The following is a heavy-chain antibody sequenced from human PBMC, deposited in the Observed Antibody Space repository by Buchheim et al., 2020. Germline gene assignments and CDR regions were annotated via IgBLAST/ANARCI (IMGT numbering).Heavy chain of an antibody. D-gene: IGHD5-18*01. CDR2: IDPSDSYT. CDR1: GYSFTSYW. V-gene: IGHV5-10-1*01. J-gene: IGHJ4*02. Sequence: EVQLVQSGAEVKKPGESLRISCKGSGYSFTSYWISWVRQMPGKGLEWMGRIDPSDSYTNYSPSFSGHVTISADQSISTAYPQWSSLKASDTAMYYCASTPVGYSYGLSFDYWGQGTL. CDR3: ASTPVGYSYGLSFDY.